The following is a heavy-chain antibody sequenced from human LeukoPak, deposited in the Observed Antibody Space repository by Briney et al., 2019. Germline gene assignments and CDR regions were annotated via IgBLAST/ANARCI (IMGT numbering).Heavy chain of an antibody. CDR2: IYPGDSDT. Sequence: GGSLRLSCAASGFTFSNAWMSWVRQAPGKGLEWMGIIYPGDSDTRYSPSFQGQVTISADKSISTAYLQWSSLKASDTAMYYCARTYGYWGQGTQVTVSS. J-gene: IGHJ4*02. D-gene: IGHD3-10*01. CDR1: GFTFSNAW. V-gene: IGHV5-51*01. CDR3: ARTYGY.